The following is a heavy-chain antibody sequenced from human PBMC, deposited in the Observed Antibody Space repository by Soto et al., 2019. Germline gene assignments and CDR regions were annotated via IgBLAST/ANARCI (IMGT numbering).Heavy chain of an antibody. D-gene: IGHD3-10*01. CDR1: GYTFTSYG. CDR3: ARRGLLLWFGELFHDAFDI. CDR2: ISAYNGNT. J-gene: IGHJ3*02. V-gene: IGHV1-18*01. Sequence: ASVKVSCKASGYTFTSYGISWVRQAPGQGLEWMGWISAYNGNTNYAQKLQGRVTMTTDTSTSTAYMELRSLRSDDTAVYYCARRGLLLWFGELFHDAFDIWGQGTMVTV.